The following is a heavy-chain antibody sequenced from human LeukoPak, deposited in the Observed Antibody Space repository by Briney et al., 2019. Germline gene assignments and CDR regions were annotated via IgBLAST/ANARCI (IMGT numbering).Heavy chain of an antibody. V-gene: IGHV3-23*01. Sequence: GGSLRLSCAASGFTFSSYAMSWVRQAPGKGLEWVSAISGSGGSTYYADSVKGRFTISRDNSKNTLYLQMNSLRAEDTAVYYCAKRQHRYPGYCSGGSCYVDYWGQGTLVTVSS. J-gene: IGHJ4*02. CDR2: ISGSGGST. D-gene: IGHD2-15*01. CDR3: AKRQHRYPGYCSGGSCYVDY. CDR1: GFTFSSYA.